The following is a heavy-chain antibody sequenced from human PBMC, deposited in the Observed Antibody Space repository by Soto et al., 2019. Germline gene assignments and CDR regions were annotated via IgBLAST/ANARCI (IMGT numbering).Heavy chain of an antibody. V-gene: IGHV4-31*03. Sequence: QVQLQESGPGLVKPSQTLSLTCTVSGGSISSGGYYWSWIRQHPGKGLEWIGYIYYSGSTYYNPSLKSRVTISVDTSKNQFSLKLSSVTAADTAVYYCARVAAAELWGARGDNWFDPWGQGTLVTVSS. CDR2: IYYSGST. CDR3: ARVAAAELWGARGDNWFDP. CDR1: GGSISSGGYY. D-gene: IGHD6-13*01. J-gene: IGHJ5*02.